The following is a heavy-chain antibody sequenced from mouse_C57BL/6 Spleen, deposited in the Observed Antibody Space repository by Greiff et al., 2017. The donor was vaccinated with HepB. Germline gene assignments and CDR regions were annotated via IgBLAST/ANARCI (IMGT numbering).Heavy chain of an antibody. Sequence: EVKLMESGGGLVKPGGSLKLSCAASGFTFSSYAMSWVRQTPEKRLEWVATISDGGSYTYYPDNVKGRFTISRDNAKNNLYLQMSHLKSEDTAMYYCARDEGSMAMDYWGQGTSVTVSS. CDR1: GFTFSSYA. V-gene: IGHV5-4*01. CDR2: ISDGGSYT. D-gene: IGHD2-3*01. CDR3: ARDEGSMAMDY. J-gene: IGHJ4*01.